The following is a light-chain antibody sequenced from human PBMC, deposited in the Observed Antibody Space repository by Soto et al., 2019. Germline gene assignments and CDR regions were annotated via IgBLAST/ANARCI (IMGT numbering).Light chain of an antibody. J-gene: IGLJ3*02. V-gene: IGLV1-40*01. CDR3: QSYDSSLSGSV. CDR2: GNS. Sequence: QSVLTQPPSVSGAPGQRVTISCTGSSSNIGATYHVHWYQQLPGTAPKLLIYGNSNRPSGVPDRFSGSKSGTSASLAITGLQAEEEADYYCQSYDSSLSGSVFGGGTKLTVL. CDR1: SSNIGATYH.